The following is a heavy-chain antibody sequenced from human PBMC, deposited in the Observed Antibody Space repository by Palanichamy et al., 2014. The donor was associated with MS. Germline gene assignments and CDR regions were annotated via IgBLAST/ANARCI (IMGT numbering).Heavy chain of an antibody. D-gene: IGHD3-3*01. CDR3: AGTHDGNFFWDY. J-gene: IGHJ4*02. Sequence: EVQLVQSRAEVKEPGESLKLSCKGSGYSITNYWIGWVRQMPGKGLEWMGIIWLYNSQTYYSPSFQGQVTISADKSISTAYLQWSSLKASDTAMYYCAGTHDGNFFWDYWAQGTLLTVSS. CDR2: IWLYNSQT. CDR1: GYSITNYW. V-gene: IGHV5-51*01.